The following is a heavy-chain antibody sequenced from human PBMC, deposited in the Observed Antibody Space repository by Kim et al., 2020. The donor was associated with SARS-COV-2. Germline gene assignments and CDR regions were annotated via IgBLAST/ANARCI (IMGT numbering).Heavy chain of an antibody. D-gene: IGHD3-10*01. CDR2: IYYSGST. J-gene: IGHJ3*02. CDR1: GGSISSYY. CDR3: ARHPQSAVGGSGRVDI. V-gene: IGHV4-59*08. Sequence: SETLSLTCTVSGGSISSYYWSWIRQPPGKGLEWIGYIYYSGSTNYNPSLKSRVTISVDTSKNQFSLKLSSVTAADTAVYYCARHPQSAVGGSGRVDIWGQGTMVTVSS.